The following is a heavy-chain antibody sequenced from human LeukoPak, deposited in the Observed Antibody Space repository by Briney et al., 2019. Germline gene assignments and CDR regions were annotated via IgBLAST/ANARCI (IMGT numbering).Heavy chain of an antibody. Sequence: GGSLRLSCAASGFTFSSYAMSWVRQAPGKGLEWVSAISGSGGSTYYADSVKGRFTISRDNSKNTLYLQVNSLRAEDTAVYYCAKYQPRYYYDSSGYSDYWGQGTLVTVSS. J-gene: IGHJ4*02. D-gene: IGHD3-22*01. V-gene: IGHV3-23*01. CDR3: AKYQPRYYYDSSGYSDY. CDR2: ISGSGGST. CDR1: GFTFSSYA.